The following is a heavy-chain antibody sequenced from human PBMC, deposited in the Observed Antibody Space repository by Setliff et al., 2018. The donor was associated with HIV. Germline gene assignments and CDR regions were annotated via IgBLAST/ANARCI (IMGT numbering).Heavy chain of an antibody. J-gene: IGHJ4*02. D-gene: IGHD3-10*01. V-gene: IGHV3-48*01. CDR3: VRDPLPDFRGWCY. CDR1: GFSLSTYS. CDR2: ISSDSRTT. Sequence: PGGSLRLSCIASGFSLSTYSMNWVRQAPGKGLEWISYISSDSRTTYYADSVKGRFTISRDDAKTSLYLQMNSLRAEDTAVYYCVRDPLPDFRGWCYWGQGTLVTVSS.